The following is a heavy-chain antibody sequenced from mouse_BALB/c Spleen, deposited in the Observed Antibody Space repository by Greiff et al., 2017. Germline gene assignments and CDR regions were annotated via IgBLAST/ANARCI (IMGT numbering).Heavy chain of an antibody. CDR3: AISLAYYRYVPWLAY. J-gene: IGHJ3*01. D-gene: IGHD2-14*01. Sequence: VQLQQSGAELVKPGASVKLSCTASGFNIKDTYMHWVKQRPGQGLEWIGRIDPANGNTKYDPKFQGKATITADTSSNTAYLQLSSLTSEDTAFYYCAISLAYYRYVPWLAYGGQGTLVTVSA. V-gene: IGHV14-3*02. CDR2: IDPANGNT. CDR1: GFNIKDTY.